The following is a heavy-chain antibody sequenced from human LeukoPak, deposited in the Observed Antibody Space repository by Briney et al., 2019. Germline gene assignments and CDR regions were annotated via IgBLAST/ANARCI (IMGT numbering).Heavy chain of an antibody. CDR3: AKVRGPYGSGTVDY. V-gene: IGHV3-23*01. CDR1: GFTFSSYA. D-gene: IGHD3-10*01. J-gene: IGHJ4*02. Sequence: GGSLRLSCAASGFTFSSYAMSWVRQAPGKGLEWVSAISGSGGSTYYADSVKGRFTISRDNSKNTLYLQMNSLRAEDTAVYYCAKVRGPYGSGTVDYWGQGTLVTVSS. CDR2: ISGSGGST.